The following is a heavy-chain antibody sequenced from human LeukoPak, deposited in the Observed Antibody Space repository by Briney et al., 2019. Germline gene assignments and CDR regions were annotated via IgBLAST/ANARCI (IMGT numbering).Heavy chain of an antibody. Sequence: SETLSLTCTVSGGSISSYYWSWIRQPAGKGLEWIGRIYTSGSTNYNPSLKSRVTMSVDTSKNQFSLKLSSVTAADTAVYYCASGTFCCTNGVCYTWFDPWGQGTLVTVSS. V-gene: IGHV4-4*07. D-gene: IGHD2-8*01. CDR1: GGSISSYY. CDR2: IYTSGST. J-gene: IGHJ5*02. CDR3: ASGTFCCTNGVCYTWFDP.